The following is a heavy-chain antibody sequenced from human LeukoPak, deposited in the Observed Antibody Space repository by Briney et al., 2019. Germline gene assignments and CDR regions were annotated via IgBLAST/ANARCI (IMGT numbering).Heavy chain of an antibody. CDR3: ARLITGTTTAFDI. CDR2: VYTSGIT. Sequence: SETLSLTXTVSGGSISGYYWSWVRQPAGKGLGWIGRVYTSGITHYNPSLKSRVTMSVDTSKNQFYLKLSSVTAADTAVYYCARLITGTTTAFDIWGQGTMVTVSS. CDR1: GGSISGYY. J-gene: IGHJ3*02. V-gene: IGHV4-4*07. D-gene: IGHD1-7*01.